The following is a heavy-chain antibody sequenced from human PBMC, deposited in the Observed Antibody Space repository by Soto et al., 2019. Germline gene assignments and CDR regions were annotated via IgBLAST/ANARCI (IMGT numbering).Heavy chain of an antibody. Sequence: EVQLVESGGGLVKPGGSLRLSCAASGFTFSSYSMNRVRQAPGKGLEWVSSISSRSSYIYYADSVKGRFTISRDNAKNSLYLQMNSLRAEDTAVYYCARDDNGFDIWGQGTMVTVSS. V-gene: IGHV3-21*01. J-gene: IGHJ3*02. CDR2: ISSRSSYI. CDR3: ARDDNGFDI. CDR1: GFTFSSYS.